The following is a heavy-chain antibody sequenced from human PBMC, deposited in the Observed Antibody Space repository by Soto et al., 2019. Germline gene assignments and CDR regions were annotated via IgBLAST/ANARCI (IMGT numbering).Heavy chain of an antibody. Sequence: HVQLQESGPGLVKPSQTLSLTCTVSGGSISSGGYYWSWIRQHPGKGLEWIGYIYYSGSTYYNPSLKSRVTISVDTSKNQFSLKLSSVTAADTAVYYCARAYGDRRYYFDYWGQGTLVTVSS. D-gene: IGHD4-17*01. V-gene: IGHV4-31*03. CDR2: IYYSGST. J-gene: IGHJ4*02. CDR1: GGSISSGGYY. CDR3: ARAYGDRRYYFDY.